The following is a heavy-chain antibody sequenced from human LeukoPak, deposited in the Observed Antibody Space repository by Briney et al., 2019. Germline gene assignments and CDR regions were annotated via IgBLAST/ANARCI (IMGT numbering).Heavy chain of an antibody. CDR3: ARRRNFGKGSGYCSSTSCYNYYWYFDL. D-gene: IGHD2-2*02. Sequence: SETLSLTCAVYGGSFSGYYWSWIRQPPGKGLEWIGEINHSGSTNYNPSLKSRVTISVDTSKNQFSLKLSSVTAADTAVYYCARRRNFGKGSGYCSSTSCYNYYWYFDLWGRGTLVTVSS. CDR2: INHSGST. J-gene: IGHJ2*01. CDR1: GGSFSGYY. V-gene: IGHV4-34*01.